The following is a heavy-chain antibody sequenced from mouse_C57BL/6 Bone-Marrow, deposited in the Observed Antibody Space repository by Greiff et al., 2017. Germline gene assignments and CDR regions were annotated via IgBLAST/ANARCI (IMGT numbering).Heavy chain of an antibody. CDR1: GYTFTSYG. CDR2: IYPRSGNT. V-gene: IGHV1-81*01. CDR3: ARSRGGLLRPFAY. D-gene: IGHD1-2*01. Sequence: QVQLQQSGAELARPGASVKLSCKASGYTFTSYGISWVKQRTGQGLEWIGEIYPRSGNTYYNEKFKGQATLTADKSSSTAYMELRSLTSEDSAVYFCARSRGGLLRPFAYGGQGTLVTVSA. J-gene: IGHJ3*01.